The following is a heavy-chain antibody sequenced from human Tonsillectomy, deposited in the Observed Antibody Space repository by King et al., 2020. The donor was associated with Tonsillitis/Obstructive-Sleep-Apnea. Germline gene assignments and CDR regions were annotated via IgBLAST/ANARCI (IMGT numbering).Heavy chain of an antibody. J-gene: IGHJ6*03. CDR2: ISSSGGFT. D-gene: IGHD4-17*01. CDR3: ARHSTMTTWDFYYYMDV. Sequence: VQLVESGGGLVKPGGSLRLSCAASGFTFSDYYMSWIRQAPGKGLEWVSYISSSGGFTNYADSVRGRFTISRNNARRSLYLQINSLGAEDTAVYYCARHSTMTTWDFYYYMDVWGKGTTVTVSS. V-gene: IGHV3-11*05. CDR1: GFTFSDYY.